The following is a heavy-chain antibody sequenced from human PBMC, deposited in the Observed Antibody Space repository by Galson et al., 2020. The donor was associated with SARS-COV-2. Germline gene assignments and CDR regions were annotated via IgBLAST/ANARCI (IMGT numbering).Heavy chain of an antibody. J-gene: IGHJ5*02. D-gene: IGHD3-3*01. CDR3: ARDEGTHYDFWSGVYNNWFDP. CDR1: GFTFSTYS. Sequence: GGSLSLSCAASGFTFSTYSMNWVRQAPGKGLEWVSYISSTSSIYYADSVRGRFTISRDNAKNSLYLQMNSLRAEDTAMYYCARDEGTHYDFWSGVYNNWFDPWGQGTLVTVSS. CDR2: ISSTSSI. V-gene: IGHV3-48*01.